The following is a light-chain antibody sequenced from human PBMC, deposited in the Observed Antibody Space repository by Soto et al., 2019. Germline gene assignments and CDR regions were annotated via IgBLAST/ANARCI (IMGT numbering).Light chain of an antibody. Sequence: QSVLTQPPSASGCPGQSVTISCTGTSSDVGGYNYVSWYQQHPGKAPKLMIYEVSKRPSGVPDRFSGSKSGNTASLTVSGLQAEYEADYYCSSYAGRTNVVFGGGTKVTVL. CDR3: SSYAGRTNVV. J-gene: IGLJ3*02. V-gene: IGLV2-8*01. CDR1: SSDVGGYNY. CDR2: EVS.